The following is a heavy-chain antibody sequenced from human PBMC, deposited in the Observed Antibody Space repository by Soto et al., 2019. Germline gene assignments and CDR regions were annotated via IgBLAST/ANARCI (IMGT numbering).Heavy chain of an antibody. CDR3: ANGGNWFDP. V-gene: IGHV4-59*01. Sequence: ETLSLTCNVSGGSISNYHCTWVRQSPEKGLEWIGYMYYNGNINYNPSLKRRVTTSIDTSKNQYSLTLKSVTAADAAVYYCANGGNWFDPWGQGVMVTVSS. CDR2: MYYNGNI. J-gene: IGHJ5*02. CDR1: GGSISNYH.